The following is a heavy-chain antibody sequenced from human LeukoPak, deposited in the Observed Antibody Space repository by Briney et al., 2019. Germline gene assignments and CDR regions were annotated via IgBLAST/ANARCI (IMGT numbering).Heavy chain of an antibody. J-gene: IGHJ5*02. V-gene: IGHV1-46*01. Sequence: ASVKVSCKASGYTFTSYYMHWVRQAPGQGLEWMGIINPSGGSTSYAQKFQGRLTMTRGTSTTAVYMELSSLRSEDTAVYFCARVLAAADSDDRFDPWGQGTLVTVSS. CDR2: INPSGGST. CDR1: GYTFTSYY. D-gene: IGHD6-13*01. CDR3: ARVLAAADSDDRFDP.